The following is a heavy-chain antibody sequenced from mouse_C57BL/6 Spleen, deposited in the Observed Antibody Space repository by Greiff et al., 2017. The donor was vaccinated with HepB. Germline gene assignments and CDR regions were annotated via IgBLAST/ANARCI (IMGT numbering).Heavy chain of an antibody. D-gene: IGHD2-1*01. CDR3: ARGDGNYDYFDY. Sequence: QVQLQQSGPELVKPGASVKISCKASGYAFSSSWMNWVKQRPGKGLEWIGRIYPGDGDTNYNGKFKGKATLTADKSSSTAYMQLNSLTSEDSAVYFCARGDGNYDYFDYWGQGTTLTVSS. CDR2: IYPGDGDT. V-gene: IGHV1-82*01. J-gene: IGHJ2*01. CDR1: GYAFSSSW.